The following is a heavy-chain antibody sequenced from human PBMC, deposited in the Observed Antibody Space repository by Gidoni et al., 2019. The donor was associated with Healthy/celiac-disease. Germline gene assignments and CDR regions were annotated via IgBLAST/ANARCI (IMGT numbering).Heavy chain of an antibody. CDR2: IYYSGST. CDR3: ARHATVTTRYFDL. D-gene: IGHD4-4*01. Sequence: QLQLQESGPGLVKPSETLSLTCTVSGGSISSSSYYWGWIRQPPGKGLEWIGSIYYSGSTYYNPSLKSRVTISVDTSKNQFSLKLSSVTAADTAVYYCARHATVTTRYFDLWGRGTLVTVSS. CDR1: GGSISSSSYY. J-gene: IGHJ2*01. V-gene: IGHV4-39*01.